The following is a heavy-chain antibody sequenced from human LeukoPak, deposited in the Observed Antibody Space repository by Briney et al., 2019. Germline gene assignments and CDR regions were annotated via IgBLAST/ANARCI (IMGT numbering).Heavy chain of an antibody. Sequence: TGVSLRLSCAASGFTFHNYGMHWVRQAPGKGLEWVAVISYDGRNKHYPDSVKGRFTISRDISTDTLWLQMDSLRTEDTAVYYCAKGPLRGTAAAIDYWGQGTLVTVSS. CDR1: GFTFHNYG. D-gene: IGHD2-2*01. CDR3: AKGPLRGTAAAIDY. V-gene: IGHV3-30*18. J-gene: IGHJ4*02. CDR2: ISYDGRNK.